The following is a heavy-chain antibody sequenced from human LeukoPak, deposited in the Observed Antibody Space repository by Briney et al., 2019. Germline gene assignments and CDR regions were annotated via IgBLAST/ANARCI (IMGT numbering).Heavy chain of an antibody. V-gene: IGHV4-30-2*01. J-gene: IGHJ5*02. CDR2: IYHSGST. D-gene: IGHD1-1*01. Sequence: PSETLSLTCAVSGGSISSGGYSWSWIRQPPGKGLEWIGYIYHSGSTYYNPSLKSRVTISVDRSKNQFSLKLSSVTAADTAVYYCARVSWGAGTTLRFDPWGQGTLVTVSS. CDR1: GGSISSGGYS. CDR3: ARVSWGAGTTLRFDP.